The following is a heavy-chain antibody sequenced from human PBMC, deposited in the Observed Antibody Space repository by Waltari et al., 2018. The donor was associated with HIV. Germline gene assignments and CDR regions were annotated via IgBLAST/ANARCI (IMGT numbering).Heavy chain of an antibody. CDR2: INPNSAGT. CDR3: ARVALPAAIHYGMDA. J-gene: IGHJ6*02. CDR1: AYNFNAYY. D-gene: IGHD2-2*01. V-gene: IGHV1-2*06. Sequence: QVQLVQPGAEMKKPGASVKVSCKASAYNFNAYYIHWVRQAPGQGLEWMGRINPNSAGTNYAQKFQGRVTLTRDTSLNTVYMELSRLRPDDTAVYYCARVALPAAIHYGMDAWGQGTTVTVSS.